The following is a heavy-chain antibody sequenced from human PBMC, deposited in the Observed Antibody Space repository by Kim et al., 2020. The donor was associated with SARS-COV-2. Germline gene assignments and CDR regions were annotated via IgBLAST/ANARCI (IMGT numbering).Heavy chain of an antibody. D-gene: IGHD3-3*01. CDR3: ARGSLPSYYDFWSGYYLDY. J-gene: IGHJ4*02. V-gene: IGHV3-33*01. CDR2: IWYDGSNK. CDR1: GFTFSSYG. Sequence: GGSLRLSCAASGFTFSSYGMHWVRQAPGKGLEWVAVIWYDGSNKYYADSVKGRFTISRDNSKNTLYLQMNSLRAEDTAVYYCARGSLPSYYDFWSGYYLDYWGQGTLVTVSS.